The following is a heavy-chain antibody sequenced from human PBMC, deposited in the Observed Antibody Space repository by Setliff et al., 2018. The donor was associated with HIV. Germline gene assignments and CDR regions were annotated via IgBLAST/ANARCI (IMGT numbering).Heavy chain of an antibody. Sequence: PSETLSLTCTVSGASISSYSWSWIRQSPGKRLEWIGYIHSYGSTDYNPSLESRVTISVDTSKNQLSLKLRSVTAADTAVYYCARGGYRDGYDYWGQGTLVTVS. CDR3: ARGGYRDGYDY. CDR1: GASISSYS. V-gene: IGHV4-59*01. CDR2: IHSYGST. J-gene: IGHJ4*02. D-gene: IGHD5-18*01.